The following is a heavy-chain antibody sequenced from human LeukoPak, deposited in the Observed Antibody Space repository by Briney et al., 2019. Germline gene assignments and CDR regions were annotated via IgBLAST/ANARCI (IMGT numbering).Heavy chain of an antibody. V-gene: IGHV1-2*02. D-gene: IGHD2-2*01. CDR1: GYTFTDYY. CDR3: ARANFLYCSRSTCPFDY. J-gene: IGHJ4*02. Sequence: APVKVSCKASGYTFTDYYMHWVRQAPGQGFEWMGWINPNDGDTNYAQKFQGRVTMTRDTSISTAHMEVSRLRSDDTAVYYCARANFLYCSRSTCPFDYWGQGTLVTVSS. CDR2: INPNDGDT.